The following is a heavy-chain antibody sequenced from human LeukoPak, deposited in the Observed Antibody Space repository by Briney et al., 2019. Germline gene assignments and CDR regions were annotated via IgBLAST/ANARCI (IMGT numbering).Heavy chain of an antibody. CDR1: GGSISSGSYY. CDR2: IYTSGST. J-gene: IGHJ6*03. V-gene: IGHV4-61*02. D-gene: IGHD3-22*01. Sequence: SQTLSPTCTVSGGSISSGSYYWSWIRQPAGKGLEWIGRIYTSGSTNYNPSLKSRVTISVDTSKNQFSLKLSSVTAADTAVYYCARGVPYYDSSGYSYYYYYYMDVWGKGTTVTVSS. CDR3: ARGVPYYDSSGYSYYYYYYMDV.